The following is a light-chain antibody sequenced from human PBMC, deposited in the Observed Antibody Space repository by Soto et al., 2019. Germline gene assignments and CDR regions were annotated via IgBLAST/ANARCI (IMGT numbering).Light chain of an antibody. Sequence: DIQMTQSPSSLSASEGDRVTLTCRASHVISSYLNWYRQRPGKAPKLLIYAASNLQSGVPSRFSGSGSGTDFTLTISSLQPDDFAAYYCLQYNGNSGTFGQGTKVDIK. CDR1: HVISSY. CDR3: LQYNGNSGT. V-gene: IGKV1-39*01. J-gene: IGKJ1*01. CDR2: AAS.